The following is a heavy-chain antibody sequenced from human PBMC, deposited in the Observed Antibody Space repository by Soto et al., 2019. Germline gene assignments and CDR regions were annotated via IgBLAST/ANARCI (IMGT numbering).Heavy chain of an antibody. D-gene: IGHD6-19*01. V-gene: IGHV4-59*01. CDR1: GGSISSYY. J-gene: IGHJ4*02. CDR2: IYYSGST. Sequence: QVQLQESGPGLVKPSETLSLTCTVSGGSISSYYWSWIRQPPGKGLEWIGYIYYSGSTNYNPSLTSRVTISVDTSKNQFSPKLSSVTAADTAVYYCARDLVAGNFDYWGQGTLVTVSS. CDR3: ARDLVAGNFDY.